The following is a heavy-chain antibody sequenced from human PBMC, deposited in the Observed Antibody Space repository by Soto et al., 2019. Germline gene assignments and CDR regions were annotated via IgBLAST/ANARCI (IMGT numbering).Heavy chain of an antibody. J-gene: IGHJ3*02. V-gene: IGHV4-39*07. D-gene: IGHD6-13*01. Sequence: PSETLSLTCTVSGGSISSSSYYWGWIRQHPGKGLEWIGNIYYSGSTYYNPSLKSRVTISVDTSKNQFSLKLSSVTAADTAVYYCARSSSWYGGAFDIWGQGTMVTVSS. CDR1: GGSISSSSYY. CDR3: ARSSSWYGGAFDI. CDR2: IYYSGST.